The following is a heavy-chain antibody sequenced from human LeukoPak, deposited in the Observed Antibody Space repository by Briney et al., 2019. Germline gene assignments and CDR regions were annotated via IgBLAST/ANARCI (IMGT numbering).Heavy chain of an antibody. CDR3: ASNDSSGRYYCYGMDV. V-gene: IGHV4-34*01. J-gene: IGHJ6*02. CDR1: GASISNYY. D-gene: IGHD3-22*01. Sequence: SETLSLTCTVSGASISNYYWTWIRQPPGKGLEWIGEINHSGSTNYNPSLKSRVTISVDTSKNQFSLKLSSVTAADTAVYYCASNDSSGRYYCYGMDVWGQGTTVTVSS. CDR2: INHSGST.